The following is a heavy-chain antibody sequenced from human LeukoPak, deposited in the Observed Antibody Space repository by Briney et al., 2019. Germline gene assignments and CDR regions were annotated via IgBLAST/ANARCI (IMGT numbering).Heavy chain of an antibody. V-gene: IGHV3-11*04. CDR2: ISSSGSTI. J-gene: IGHJ4*02. CDR1: GFTFSDYY. D-gene: IGHD6-13*01. CDR3: ARSPGYSSSWYMGSHYFDY. Sequence: GGSLRLSCAASGFTFSDYYMSWIRQAPGKGLEWVSYISSSGSTIYYADSVKGRFTISRDNAKNSLYLQMNSLRAEDTAVYYCARSPGYSSSWYMGSHYFDYWGQGTLVTVSS.